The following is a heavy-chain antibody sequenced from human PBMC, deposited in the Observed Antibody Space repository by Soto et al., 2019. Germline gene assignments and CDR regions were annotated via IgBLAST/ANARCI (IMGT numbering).Heavy chain of an antibody. CDR1: GFTFNNYA. CDR2: ISGSGDSP. Sequence: PGGSLRLSCAASGFTFNNYAMNWVRQAPGKGLEWVSGISGSGDSPYDADSAKGRCTISRDNSKNTLFLQMNSLRVEDTAVYYCAAGRLPAAQYGWFDSWGQGTLVTVSS. V-gene: IGHV3-23*01. CDR3: AAGRLPAAQYGWFDS. J-gene: IGHJ5*01. D-gene: IGHD2-2*01.